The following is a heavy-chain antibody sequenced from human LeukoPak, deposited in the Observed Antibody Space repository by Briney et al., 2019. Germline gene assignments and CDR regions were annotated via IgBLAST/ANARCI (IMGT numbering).Heavy chain of an antibody. D-gene: IGHD3-10*01. Sequence: GGSLRLSCAAAGFTFSSYGMHWVRQAPGKGLEWVAVISYDGSNKYYADSVKGRFTISRDNSKNTLYLQTNSLRAEDTAVYYCAKDLWEYYGSGSMVDYWGQGTLVTVSS. CDR2: ISYDGSNK. J-gene: IGHJ4*02. V-gene: IGHV3-30*18. CDR1: GFTFSSYG. CDR3: AKDLWEYYGSGSMVDY.